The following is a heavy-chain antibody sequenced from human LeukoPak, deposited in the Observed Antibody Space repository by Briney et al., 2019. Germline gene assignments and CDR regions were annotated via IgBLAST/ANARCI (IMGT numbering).Heavy chain of an antibody. Sequence: GGSLRLSCAASGFTFSSYSMNWVRQAPGKGLEWVSSISSSSSYIYYADSVKGRFTISRDNAKNSLYLQMNSLRAEDTAVYYCASDCTSGVCYRAFDIWGQGTMVTVSS. V-gene: IGHV3-21*01. D-gene: IGHD2-8*01. CDR3: ASDCTSGVCYRAFDI. J-gene: IGHJ3*02. CDR1: GFTFSSYS. CDR2: ISSSSSYI.